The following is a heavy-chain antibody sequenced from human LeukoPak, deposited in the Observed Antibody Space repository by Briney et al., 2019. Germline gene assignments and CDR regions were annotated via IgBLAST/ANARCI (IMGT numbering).Heavy chain of an antibody. CDR1: GFTFSSYA. V-gene: IGHV3-23*01. J-gene: IGHJ3*02. D-gene: IGHD4-17*01. Sequence: GGSLRLSCAASGFTFSSYAMSWVRQAPGKGLEWVSAISGSGGSTYYADSVKGRFTISRDNSKNTLYLQMNSLRAEDTAVYYCAKDGTYGDYVPDAFDIWGQGTMVTVSS. CDR3: AKDGTYGDYVPDAFDI. CDR2: ISGSGGST.